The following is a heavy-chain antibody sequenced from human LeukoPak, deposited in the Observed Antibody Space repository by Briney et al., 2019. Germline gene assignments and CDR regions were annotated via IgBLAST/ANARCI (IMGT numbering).Heavy chain of an antibody. V-gene: IGHV4-39*02. D-gene: IGHD5-12*01. CDR3: ARDPYSGHYGNDYYYYMDV. Sequence: PSETLCLTCTVSGGSISSSSYYWGWIRQPPGKGLEWIGSIYYSGSTYYNPSLKSRVTISVDTSKNQFSLKLSSVTAADTAVYYCARDPYSGHYGNDYYYYMDVWGKGTTVTISS. CDR2: IYYSGST. J-gene: IGHJ6*03. CDR1: GGSISSSSYY.